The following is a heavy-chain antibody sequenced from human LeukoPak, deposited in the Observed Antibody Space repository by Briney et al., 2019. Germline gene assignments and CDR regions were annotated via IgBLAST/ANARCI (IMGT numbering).Heavy chain of an antibody. D-gene: IGHD3-3*01. CDR1: GFTFSSYE. V-gene: IGHV3-48*03. Sequence: PGGSLRLSCAASGFTFSSYEMNWVRQAPGKGLEWVSYISSSGSTIYYADSVKGRFTISRDNAKNSLYLQMNSLRAEDTAVYYCARDEYYYTSGLDYWGQGTLVTVAS. CDR2: ISSSGSTI. J-gene: IGHJ4*02. CDR3: ARDEYYYTSGLDY.